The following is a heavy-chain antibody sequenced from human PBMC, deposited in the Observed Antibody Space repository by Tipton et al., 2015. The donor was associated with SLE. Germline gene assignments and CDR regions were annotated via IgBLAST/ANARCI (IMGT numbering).Heavy chain of an antibody. J-gene: IGHJ4*02. V-gene: IGHV4-59*12. CDR3: ARDPYDSWSDYQATFDY. D-gene: IGHD3-3*01. CDR2: IYYGGGT. Sequence: TLSLTCTVSGDSISSYYWSWIRQPPGKGLEWIGYIYYGGGTNYNPSLKSRVTMSIDPSKNQFSLKLTSVTAADTAVYYCARDPYDSWSDYQATFDYWGQGTLVTVSP. CDR1: GDSISSYY.